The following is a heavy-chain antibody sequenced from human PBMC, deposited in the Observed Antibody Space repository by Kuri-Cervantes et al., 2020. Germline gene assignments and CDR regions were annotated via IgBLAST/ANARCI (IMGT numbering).Heavy chain of an antibody. V-gene: IGHV1-2*04. CDR1: GYTFTGYY. D-gene: IGHD4-17*01. CDR3: ARDLDYGDYVSEGDY. CDR2: INPNSGGT. J-gene: IGHJ4*02. Sequence: ASVKVSCKASGYTFTGYYMHWVRQAPGQGLEWMGWINPNSGGTNYAQKFQGWVTMTRDTSTSTVYMELSSLRSEDTAVYYCARDLDYGDYVSEGDYWGQGTLVTVSS.